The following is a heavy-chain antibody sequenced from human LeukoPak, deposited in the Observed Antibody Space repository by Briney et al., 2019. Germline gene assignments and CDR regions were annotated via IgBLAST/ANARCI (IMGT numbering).Heavy chain of an antibody. J-gene: IGHJ4*02. CDR2: ISGAGDRT. CDR3: AKARIPSGNGYYSH. CDR1: GFTFSSYA. Sequence: LAGGSLRLSCAASGFTFSSYAMSWVRQAPGKGLEWVSDISGAGDRTYYADSVKGRFTISRDNSKNTLYLQMSSLRAEDTAIYYCAKARIPSGNGYYSHWGQGTLVTVSS. D-gene: IGHD3-22*01. V-gene: IGHV3-23*01.